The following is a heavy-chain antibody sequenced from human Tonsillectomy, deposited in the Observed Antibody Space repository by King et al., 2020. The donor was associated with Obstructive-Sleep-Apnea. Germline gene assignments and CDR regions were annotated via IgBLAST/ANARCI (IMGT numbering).Heavy chain of an antibody. CDR1: SGSIDSYY. CDR3: ASGGADWWSSFAY. D-gene: IGHD2-8*02. V-gene: IGHV4-59*01. J-gene: IGHJ4*02. CDR2: IYYSGRT. Sequence: VPLQESGPGLVKPSETLSLTCTVSSGSIDSYYWSWIRQPPGKGLEWIGYIYYSGRTNYKSSLKSRVTISVDTPKNQFSLKLRSLTTADTAVYYCASGGADWWSSFAYWGQGPLVTVSS.